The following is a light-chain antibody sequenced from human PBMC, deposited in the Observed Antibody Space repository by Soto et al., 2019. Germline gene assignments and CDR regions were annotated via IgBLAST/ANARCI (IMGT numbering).Light chain of an antibody. V-gene: IGKV2-28*01. CDR3: MQALQPPRT. CDR1: QSLLANNGYNY. Sequence: DIVMTQSPLSLSVTPGEPAAISCRSSQSLLANNGYNYLDWYMQKPGQSPQLLIYLGSNRASGVPYRFSSSGSGTDFTLQISRVEAEDVGVFYCMQALQPPRTFGQGTKVEIK. J-gene: IGKJ1*01. CDR2: LGS.